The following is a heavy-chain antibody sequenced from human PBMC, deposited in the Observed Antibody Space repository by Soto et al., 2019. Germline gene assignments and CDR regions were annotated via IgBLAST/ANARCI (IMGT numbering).Heavy chain of an antibody. CDR2: IWYDGSNK. J-gene: IGHJ4*02. V-gene: IGHV3-33*01. CDR3: ARDRRGSSSSFDY. D-gene: IGHD6-6*01. Sequence: GGSLRLSCAASGFTFSSYGMHWVRQAPGKGLEWVAVIWYDGSNKHYADSVKGRFTISRDNSKNTLYLQMNSLRAEDTAVYYCARDRRGSSSSFDYWGQGTLVTVSS. CDR1: GFTFSSYG.